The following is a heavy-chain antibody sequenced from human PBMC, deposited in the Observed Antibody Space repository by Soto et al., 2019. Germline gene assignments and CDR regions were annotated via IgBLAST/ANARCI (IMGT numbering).Heavy chain of an antibody. CDR1: GDSVPSNSAA. CDR3: AGTTSHQWYYMDV. CDR2: TYYRSRWYN. V-gene: IGHV6-1*01. D-gene: IGHD1-7*01. J-gene: IGHJ6*03. Sequence: SQTLSLTCAISGDSVPSNSAAWNWIRLSPSRGLEWLARTYYRSRWYNDYAVSVRSRITVNPDTSKNQFSLQLTSVTPEDTAVYYCAGTTSHQWYYMDVWGKGTTVTVS.